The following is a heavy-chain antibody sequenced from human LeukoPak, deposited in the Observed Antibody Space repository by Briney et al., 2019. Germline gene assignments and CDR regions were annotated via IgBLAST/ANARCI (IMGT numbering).Heavy chain of an antibody. V-gene: IGHV3-74*01. D-gene: IGHD3-22*01. CDR2: INGDGSST. CDR1: GFIFNNYW. Sequence: GGSLRLSCAASGFIFNNYWMHWVRQTPGEGPLWLSRINGDGSSTSYTHSVQGRFIISRDNAKNTLYLQMNSLRAEDTAVYYCARDYYGPWGQGTLVTVSS. CDR3: ARDYYGP. J-gene: IGHJ5*02.